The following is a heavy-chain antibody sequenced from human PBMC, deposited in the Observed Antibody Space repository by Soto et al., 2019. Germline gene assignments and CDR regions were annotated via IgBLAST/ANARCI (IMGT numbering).Heavy chain of an antibody. CDR1: GASISSGDYY. D-gene: IGHD5-12*01. Sequence: QVQLQESGPGLVKPSQTLSLSCTVSGASISSGDYYWSWIRQPPGTGLEWIGYIYYTGNTVFNPSLKSRVSISVDTSKNQFSLKLNPVTAADTAVYYCSSLPDGYTSGLDYWGQGTLVTVSS. CDR2: IYYTGNT. J-gene: IGHJ4*02. V-gene: IGHV4-30-4*01. CDR3: SSLPDGYTSGLDY.